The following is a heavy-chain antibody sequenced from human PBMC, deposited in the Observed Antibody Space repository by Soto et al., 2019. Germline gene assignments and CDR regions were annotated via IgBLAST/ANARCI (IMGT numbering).Heavy chain of an antibody. V-gene: IGHV1-46*03. D-gene: IGHD3-22*01. CDR3: ARAEELYYDSSGYPFDY. J-gene: IGHJ4*02. CDR2: INPSGGST. CDR1: GYTFTSYY. Sequence: ASVKVSCKASGYTFTSYYMHWVRQAPGQGLEWMGIINPSGGSTSYAQKFQGRVTMTRDTSTSTVYMELSSLRSEDTAVYYCARAEELYYDSSGYPFDYWGQGTLVTVSS.